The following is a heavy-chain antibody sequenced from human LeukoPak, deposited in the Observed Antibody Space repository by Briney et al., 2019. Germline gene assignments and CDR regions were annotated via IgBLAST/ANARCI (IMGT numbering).Heavy chain of an antibody. CDR2: INHSGST. J-gene: IGHJ4*02. V-gene: IGHV4-34*01. CDR1: GGSFSGNY. CDR3: ARESSGSSEYYFDY. Sequence: SETLSLTCAVYGGSFSGNYWNWIRQSPGKGLEWIGEINHSGSTYYNPSLKSRVTISVDTSKNQFSLKLSSVTAADTAVYYCARESSGSSEYYFDYWGQGTLVTVSS. D-gene: IGHD6-6*01.